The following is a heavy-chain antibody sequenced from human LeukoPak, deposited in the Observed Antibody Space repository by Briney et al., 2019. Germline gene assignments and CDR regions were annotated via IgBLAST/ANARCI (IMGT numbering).Heavy chain of an antibody. CDR1: GGSISSSSYY. J-gene: IGHJ4*02. D-gene: IGHD2-2*01. V-gene: IGHV4-39*07. CDR3: ARGRARPRFTHYCSSTSCYGYTFDY. Sequence: SETLSLTCTVSGGSISSSSYYWGWIRQPPGKGLEWIGSIYHSGSTNYNPSLKSRVTISVDTSKNQFSLKLSSVTAADTAVYYCARGRARPRFTHYCSSTSCYGYTFDYWGQGTLVTVSS. CDR2: IYHSGST.